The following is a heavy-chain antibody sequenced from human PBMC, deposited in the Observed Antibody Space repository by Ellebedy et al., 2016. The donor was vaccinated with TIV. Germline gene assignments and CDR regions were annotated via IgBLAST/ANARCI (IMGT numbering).Heavy chain of an antibody. CDR1: GYTFTNYY. CDR2: IIPIFGTT. CDR3: VKVGTRYSYDLYYLDS. J-gene: IGHJ4*02. V-gene: IGHV1-69*06. D-gene: IGHD5-18*01. Sequence: ASVKVSCKASGYTFTNYYMHWVRQAPGQGLEWMGGIIPIFGTTNYTQKFQGRVTVSADTVTSTAYMELSSLSSEDTAVYYCVKVGTRYSYDLYYLDSWGQGTLVTVSS.